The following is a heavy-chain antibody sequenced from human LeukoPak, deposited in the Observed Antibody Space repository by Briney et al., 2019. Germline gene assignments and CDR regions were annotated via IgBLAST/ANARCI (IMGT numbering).Heavy chain of an antibody. D-gene: IGHD2-21*02. J-gene: IGHJ1*01. CDR3: ARGSHCGGDCYSLFEF. CDR2: ISGSGGAT. CDR1: GVSFRSYT. V-gene: IGHV3-23*01. Sequence: GGSLRLSCAASGVSFRSYTMMWVRQAPGKGLEWVSAISGSGGATNYADSVKGRFTISRDNAKNTLYLQMDSLRVEDTAVYYCARGSHCGGDCYSLFEFWGQGTLATVSS.